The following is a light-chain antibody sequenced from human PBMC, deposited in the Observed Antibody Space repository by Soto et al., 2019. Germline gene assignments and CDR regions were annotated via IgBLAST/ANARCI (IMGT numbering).Light chain of an antibody. CDR2: DVS. CDR1: SSDVGGYNS. V-gene: IGLV2-11*01. CDR3: YSYAGSYTFYV. J-gene: IGLJ1*01. Sequence: QSVLTQPRSVSGSPGQSVTISCTGTSSDVGGYNSVSWYQQHPGKAPKLMIYDVSKRPSGVPDRFSGSKSGNTASLTISGLQAEDEADYYCYSYAGSYTFYVFGTGTKVTVL.